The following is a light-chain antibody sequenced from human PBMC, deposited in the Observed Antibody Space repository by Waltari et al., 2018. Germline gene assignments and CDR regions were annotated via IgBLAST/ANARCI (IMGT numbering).Light chain of an antibody. CDR3: QQYDGSSVT. V-gene: IGKV3-20*01. Sequence: EIALTQSPGTLSLSPGERATLSCRASQTISGSWLTWYQRKPGQAPRLLIYGASSRATGIPVRFSGRGSGTDFTLTISRLEPEDSAVYYCQQYDGSSVTFGGGTKVEVK. CDR1: QTISGSW. J-gene: IGKJ4*01. CDR2: GAS.